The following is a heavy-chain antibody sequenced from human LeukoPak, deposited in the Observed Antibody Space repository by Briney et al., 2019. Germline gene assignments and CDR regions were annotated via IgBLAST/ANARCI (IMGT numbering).Heavy chain of an antibody. Sequence: PGGSLRLSCAASGFTFNSYAMSGVRQAPGKGLECVSCISGSGGSTYYADSVKGRFTISRDNSKNTLYLQMNSLRAEDTAVYYCAKDAAPFYYDSSGLDYWGQGTLVTVSS. J-gene: IGHJ4*02. D-gene: IGHD3-22*01. V-gene: IGHV3-23*01. CDR2: ISGSGGST. CDR1: GFTFNSYA. CDR3: AKDAAPFYYDSSGLDY.